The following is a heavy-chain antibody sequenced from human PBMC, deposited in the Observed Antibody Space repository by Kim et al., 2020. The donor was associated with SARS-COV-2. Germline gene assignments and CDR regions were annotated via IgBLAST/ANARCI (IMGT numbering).Heavy chain of an antibody. D-gene: IGHD4-17*01. V-gene: IGHV4-59*01. CDR2: IYYSGST. Sequence: SETLSLTCTVSGGSISSYYWSWIRQPPGKGLEWIGYIYYSGSTNYNPSLKSRVTISVDTSKNQFSLKLSSVTAADTAVYYCVRVRNGDYWYWFDPWGQGTLVTVSS. CDR1: GGSISSYY. J-gene: IGHJ5*02. CDR3: VRVRNGDYWYWFDP.